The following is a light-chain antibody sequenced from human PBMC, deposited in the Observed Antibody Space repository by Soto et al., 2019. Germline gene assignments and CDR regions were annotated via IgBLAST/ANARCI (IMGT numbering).Light chain of an antibody. CDR3: QQRSNWPPVT. Sequence: EIVLTQSPATLSLSPGERATLSCRASQSVSSYLAGYQQKPGQAPRLLIYDASNRATGIPARFRGSGSGTDFALTISSLGPEDFAIYYCQQRSNWPPVTFGGGTKVEIK. V-gene: IGKV3-11*01. J-gene: IGKJ4*01. CDR1: QSVSSY. CDR2: DAS.